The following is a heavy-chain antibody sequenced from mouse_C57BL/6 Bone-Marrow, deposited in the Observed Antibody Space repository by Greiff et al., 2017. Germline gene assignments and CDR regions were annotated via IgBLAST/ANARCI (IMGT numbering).Heavy chain of an antibody. J-gene: IGHJ2*01. D-gene: IGHD1-1*01. CDR2: INPSTGGT. CDR1: GYSFTGYY. Sequence: EVQLQQSGPELVKPGASVKISCKASGYSFTGYYMNWVKQSPEKSLEWIGEINPSTGGTTYNQKFKAKATLTVDKSSSTAYMQLKSLTSEDSAVYYLARNTTVVARGYFDYWSQGTTLTVSS. V-gene: IGHV1-42*01. CDR3: ARNTTVVARGYFDY.